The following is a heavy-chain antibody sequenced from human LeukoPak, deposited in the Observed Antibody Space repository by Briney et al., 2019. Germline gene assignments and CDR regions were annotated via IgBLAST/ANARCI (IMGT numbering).Heavy chain of an antibody. J-gene: IGHJ5*02. CDR2: IRQDGSEK. CDR3: ARGHWNLSP. Sequence: AGPLRLSCAASGFPLSNYWMIWFRQALRMGLEWVAYIRQDGSEKYYVDPVKGRFTISRDNAKNSLYLQMNSLRAEDTAVHYCARGHWNLSPWGQGTLVTVSS. V-gene: IGHV3-7*01. CDR1: GFPLSNYW. D-gene: IGHD1-1*01.